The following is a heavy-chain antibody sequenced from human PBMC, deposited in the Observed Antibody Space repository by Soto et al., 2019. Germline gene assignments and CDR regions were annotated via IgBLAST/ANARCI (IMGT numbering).Heavy chain of an antibody. V-gene: IGHV3-48*01. D-gene: IGHD1-1*01. CDR3: ARDPNGIGNYGMDV. CDR2: ISSSSSTR. J-gene: IGHJ6*02. CDR1: GFTFSSHN. Sequence: EVQLVESGGGLVQPGGSLRLSCSASGFTFSSHNMNWVRQAPGKGLDWVSYISSSSSTRFYADSVKGRFTISRDNAQNSLYLQLNSLRAEDTAVYYCARDPNGIGNYGMDVWGQGTAVTVSS.